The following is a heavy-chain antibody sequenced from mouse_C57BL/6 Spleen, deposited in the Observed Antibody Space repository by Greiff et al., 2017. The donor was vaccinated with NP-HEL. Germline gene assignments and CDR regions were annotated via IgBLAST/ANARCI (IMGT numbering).Heavy chain of an antibody. CDR3: ARIYGRGDYDEYCDV. Sequence: VQLQQSVAELVRPGASVKLSCTASGFNIKNTYMHWVKQRPEQGLEWIGRIDPANGNTKYAPKFQGKATITADTSSNTAYLQLSSLTSEDTAIYYCARIYGRGDYDEYCDVWGTGTTVTVSS. V-gene: IGHV14-3*01. CDR1: GFNIKNTY. D-gene: IGHD2-4*01. CDR2: IDPANGNT. J-gene: IGHJ1*03.